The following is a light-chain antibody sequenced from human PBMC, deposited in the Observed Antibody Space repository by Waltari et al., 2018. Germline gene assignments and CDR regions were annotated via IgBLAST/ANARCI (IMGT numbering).Light chain of an antibody. V-gene: IGKV3-15*01. CDR2: GAS. CDR1: LSIDDS. CDR3: QQYNQWPLT. J-gene: IGKJ4*01. Sequence: EIVMTQSPATLSVSRGGSATVSCRASLSIDDSLAWYQQKPGQPPRLLINGASTRDTGSPFRFSGSGSGTDFTLTITGLQSEDFAVYFCQQYNQWPLTFGRGTKVEIK.